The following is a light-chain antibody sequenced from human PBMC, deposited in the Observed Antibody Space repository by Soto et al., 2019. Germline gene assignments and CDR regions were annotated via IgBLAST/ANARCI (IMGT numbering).Light chain of an antibody. J-gene: IGKJ5*01. Sequence: ILMTPSPSTLSLSPGERATLSCRASQSVSSSLAWYQQKPGQAPRLLIYGASTRATGIPARFSGSGSGTEFTLTISSLQSEDFAVYYCQQYNNWPPITFGQGTRLEIK. V-gene: IGKV3-15*01. CDR3: QQYNNWPPIT. CDR2: GAS. CDR1: QSVSSS.